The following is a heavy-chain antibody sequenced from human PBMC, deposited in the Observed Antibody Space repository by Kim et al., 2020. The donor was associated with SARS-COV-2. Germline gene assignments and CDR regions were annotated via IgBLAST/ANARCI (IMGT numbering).Heavy chain of an antibody. CDR1: GFTFSNAW. V-gene: IGHV3-15*01. CDR2: IKSKTDGGTT. Sequence: GGSLRLSCEASGFTFSNAWMSWVRQAPGKGLEWVGRIKSKTDGGTTDYAAPVKGRFTISRDDSKNTLYLQMNSLKTEDTAVYYCTTDPLTGPDAFDIWDQGTMVTVSS. CDR3: TTDPLTGPDAFDI. D-gene: IGHD3-9*01. J-gene: IGHJ3*02.